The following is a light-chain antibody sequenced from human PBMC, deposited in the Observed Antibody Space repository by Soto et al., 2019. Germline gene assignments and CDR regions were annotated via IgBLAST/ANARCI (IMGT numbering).Light chain of an antibody. CDR2: DAS. V-gene: IGKV1-33*01. J-gene: IGKJ4*01. CDR3: QQYDNLPLT. Sequence: DIQMTQFPFSLFASVGDRVTITWQASQDISNYLNWYQQKPGKAPKLLIYDASNLETGVPSRFSGSGSGTDFTFTISSLQPEDIATYYCQQYDNLPLTFGGGTRWMS. CDR1: QDISNY.